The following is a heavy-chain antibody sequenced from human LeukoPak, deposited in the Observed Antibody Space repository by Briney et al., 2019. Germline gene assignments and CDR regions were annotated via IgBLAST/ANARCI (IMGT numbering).Heavy chain of an antibody. CDR3: ASETYYYDSSGYFQPH. V-gene: IGHV1-18*01. Sequence: GASVKVSCKASGYTFTSYGISWVRQAPGQGLEWMGWISAYNGNTNYAQKLQGRVTMTTDTSTSTAYMELRSLRSDDTAVYYCASETYYYDSSGYFQPHWGQGTLVTVSS. D-gene: IGHD3-22*01. CDR2: ISAYNGNT. J-gene: IGHJ4*02. CDR1: GYTFTSYG.